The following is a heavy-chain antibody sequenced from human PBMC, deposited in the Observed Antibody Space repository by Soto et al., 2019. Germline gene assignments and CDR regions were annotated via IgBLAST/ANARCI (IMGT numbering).Heavy chain of an antibody. CDR2: IYFCGST. CDR1: GGSISSSSYY. CDR3: ARRLTMVRGVIRYYGMDV. V-gene: IGHV4-39*01. J-gene: IGHJ6*02. D-gene: IGHD3-10*01. Sequence: PSETLSLTCTVSGGSISSSSYYRGWIRQPPGXXLDWIGSIYFCGSTYYNPSLKSRVTISVDTSKNQFSLKLSSVTAADTAVYYCARRLTMVRGVIRYYGMDVWGQGTTVTVSS.